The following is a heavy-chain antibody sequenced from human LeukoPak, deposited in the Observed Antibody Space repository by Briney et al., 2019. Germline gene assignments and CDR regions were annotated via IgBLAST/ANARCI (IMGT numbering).Heavy chain of an antibody. J-gene: IGHJ3*02. CDR2: ISYIGST. V-gene: IGHV4-59*11. D-gene: IGHD4-17*01. CDR1: AASFSSHY. CDR3: ARDLVTVTKGFDI. Sequence: SETLSLTSAVSAASFSSHYWTWIRQSPGKGLEWIGYISYIGSTNYNPSLKSRVTISIDTSRNQFSLKLRSVTAADTAVYYCARDLVTVTKGFDIWGQGTMVSVSS.